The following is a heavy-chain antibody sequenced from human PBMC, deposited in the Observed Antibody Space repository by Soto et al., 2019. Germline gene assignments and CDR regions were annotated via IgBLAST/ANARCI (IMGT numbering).Heavy chain of an antibody. CDR3: ARDPYYDFWSGYHLYGMDV. V-gene: IGHV4-34*01. Sequence: SETLSLTCAVYGGSFSGYYWSWIRQPPGKWLEWIGEINHSGSTNYNPSLKSRVTISVDTSKNQFSLKLSSVTAADTAVYYCARDPYYDFWSGYHLYGMDVWGQGXTVTVYS. D-gene: IGHD3-3*01. CDR2: INHSGST. CDR1: GGSFSGYY. J-gene: IGHJ6*02.